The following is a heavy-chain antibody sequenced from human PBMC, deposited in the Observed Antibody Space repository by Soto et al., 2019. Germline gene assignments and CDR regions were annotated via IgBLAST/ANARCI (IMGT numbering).Heavy chain of an antibody. D-gene: IGHD6-13*01. V-gene: IGHV1-18*01. Sequence: GASVKVSCKASGYTFTSYGISWVRQAPGQGLEWMGWISAYNGNTNYAQKLQGRVTMTTDTSTSTAYMELRSLRSDDTAVYYCATRRRIAAAGTSPPAVYYYYGMDVWGQGTTVTVSS. CDR2: ISAYNGNT. CDR1: GYTFTSYG. J-gene: IGHJ6*02. CDR3: ATRRRIAAAGTSPPAVYYYYGMDV.